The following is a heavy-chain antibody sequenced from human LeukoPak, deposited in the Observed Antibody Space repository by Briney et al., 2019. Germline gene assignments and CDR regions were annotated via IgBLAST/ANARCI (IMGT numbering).Heavy chain of an antibody. CDR3: ARRAVLRFLEWLLHNWFDP. CDR2: INHSGST. J-gene: IGHJ5*02. CDR1: GGSFSGYY. V-gene: IGHV4-34*01. Sequence: PSETLSLTCAVYGGSFSGYYWSWIRQPPGKGLEWIGEINHSGSTNYNPSLKSRVTISVDTSKNQFSLKLSSVTAAETAVYYCARRAVLRFLEWLLHNWFDPWVQGTLVTVSS. D-gene: IGHD3-3*01.